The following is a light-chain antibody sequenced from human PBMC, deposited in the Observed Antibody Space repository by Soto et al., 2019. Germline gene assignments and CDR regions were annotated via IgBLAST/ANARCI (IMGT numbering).Light chain of an antibody. Sequence: EIVLTQSPGTLSLSPGERATLSCRAIQSVSSSYLAWYQQKPGQAPRLLIYGASTRATGIPDRFSGSGSGTDFTLTISRLEPDDFAVYYCQQYDSSSEAFGQGTKVDIK. J-gene: IGKJ1*01. CDR2: GAS. V-gene: IGKV3-20*01. CDR3: QQYDSSSEA. CDR1: QSVSSSY.